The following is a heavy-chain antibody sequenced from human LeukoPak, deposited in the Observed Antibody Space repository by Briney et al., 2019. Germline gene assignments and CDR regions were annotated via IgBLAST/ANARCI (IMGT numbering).Heavy chain of an antibody. CDR3: AGYYYDSSGHPPIDY. CDR2: IIPIFGTA. Sequence: SVKVSCKASGGTFSSYAISWVRQAPGQGLEWMGGIIPIFGTANYAQKFQGRVTITADESTSTAYMELSSLRSEDTAVYYCAGYYYDSSGHPPIDYWGQGTLVTVSS. CDR1: GGTFSSYA. D-gene: IGHD3-22*01. J-gene: IGHJ4*02. V-gene: IGHV1-69*13.